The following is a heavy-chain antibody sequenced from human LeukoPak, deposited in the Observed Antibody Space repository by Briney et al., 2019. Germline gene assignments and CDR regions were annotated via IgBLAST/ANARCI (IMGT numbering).Heavy chain of an antibody. Sequence: PSETLSLTCTVSVDSISGYYWSWIRQPPRKGLEWIGYMYYSGNTNYNPSLKSRLTTSLDTSKNQFSLKLSSVTAADTAVYYCARGKYYFDYWGQGTLVTVSS. V-gene: IGHV4-59*01. CDR1: VDSISGYY. CDR3: ARGKYYFDY. J-gene: IGHJ4*02. CDR2: MYYSGNT.